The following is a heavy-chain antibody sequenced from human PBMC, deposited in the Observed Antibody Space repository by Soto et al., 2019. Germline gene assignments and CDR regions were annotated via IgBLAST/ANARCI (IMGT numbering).Heavy chain of an antibody. CDR2: INHSGST. V-gene: IGHV4-34*01. D-gene: IGHD2-2*01. Sequence: SETLSLTCAVYGGSFSGYYWSWIRQPPGKGLEWIGEINHSGSTNYNPSLKSRVTISVDTSKNQFSLKLSSVTAADTAVYYCARGRGYCSSTSCRDAFDIWGQGTMVTVSS. J-gene: IGHJ3*02. CDR3: ARGRGYCSSTSCRDAFDI. CDR1: GGSFSGYY.